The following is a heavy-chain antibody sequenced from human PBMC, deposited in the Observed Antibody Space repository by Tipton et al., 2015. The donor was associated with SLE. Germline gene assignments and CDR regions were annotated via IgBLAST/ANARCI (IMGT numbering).Heavy chain of an antibody. CDR1: GGSISSYY. CDR3: ARVVVVAATPYWYFNL. J-gene: IGHJ2*01. D-gene: IGHD2-15*01. Sequence: TLSLTCTVSGGSISSYYWSWIRQPPGKGLEWIGYIYTSGSTNYNPSPKSRVTISVDTSKNQFSLKLSSVTAADTAVYYCARVVVVAATPYWYFNLWGRGTLVTVSS. V-gene: IGHV4-4*08. CDR2: IYTSGST.